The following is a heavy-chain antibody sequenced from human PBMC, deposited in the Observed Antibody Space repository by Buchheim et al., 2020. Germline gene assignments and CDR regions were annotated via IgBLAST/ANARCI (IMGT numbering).Heavy chain of an antibody. J-gene: IGHJ3*02. CDR1: GYTFTSYY. Sequence: QVQQVQSGAEVKKPGASVKVSCKASGYTFTSYYMHWVRQAPGQGLEWMGIINPSGGSTSYAQKFQGRVTMTRDTSTSTGYMELSSLRSEDTAVYYCARALKPHYYDSSGYPPDAFDIWGQGT. V-gene: IGHV1-46*01. D-gene: IGHD3-22*01. CDR2: INPSGGST. CDR3: ARALKPHYYDSSGYPPDAFDI.